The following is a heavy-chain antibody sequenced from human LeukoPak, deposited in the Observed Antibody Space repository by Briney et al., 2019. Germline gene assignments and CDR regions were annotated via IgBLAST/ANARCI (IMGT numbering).Heavy chain of an antibody. J-gene: IGHJ6*03. CDR3: ARVLVYSYGSGYNMDV. CDR1: GFTFSSYW. D-gene: IGHD5-18*01. CDR2: TKQDESEK. Sequence: GGSLRLSCAASGFTFSSYWMTWVRQAPGKGLEWVANTKQDESEKYYVDSVKGRFTISRDNAKSSLYLQMNSLRTEDTAVYYCARVLVYSYGSGYNMDVWGKGTTVTVSS. V-gene: IGHV3-7*01.